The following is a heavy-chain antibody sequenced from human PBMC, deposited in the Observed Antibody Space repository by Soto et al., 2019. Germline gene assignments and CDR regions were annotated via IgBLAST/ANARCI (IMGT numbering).Heavy chain of an antibody. J-gene: IGHJ4*02. Sequence: QVQLVESGGGVVQPGTSLRLSCAASGFLFRNYAMHWVRQSPAKGLEWLAVISFDGANIFYAGAAKGRFTISRDNSKQTLYLQLDSLRPEDTGVYFCARDPYGGYIFDSWGQGTQVTPYS. CDR1: GFLFRNYA. V-gene: IGHV3-30-3*01. CDR3: ARDPYGGYIFDS. D-gene: IGHD5-18*01. CDR2: ISFDGANI.